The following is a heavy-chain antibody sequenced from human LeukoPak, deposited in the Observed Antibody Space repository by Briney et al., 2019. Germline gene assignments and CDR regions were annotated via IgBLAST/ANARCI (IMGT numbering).Heavy chain of an antibody. CDR1: GGSISSSSYY. Sequence: PSETLSLTCTVSGGSISSSSYYWGWIRQPPGKGLEWIGGIYYSGSTYYNPSLKSRVTISVDTSKNQFSLKLSSVTAADTAVYYCARSGSWELPFDYWGQGTLVTVSS. D-gene: IGHD1-26*01. V-gene: IGHV4-39*07. CDR2: IYYSGST. CDR3: ARSGSWELPFDY. J-gene: IGHJ4*02.